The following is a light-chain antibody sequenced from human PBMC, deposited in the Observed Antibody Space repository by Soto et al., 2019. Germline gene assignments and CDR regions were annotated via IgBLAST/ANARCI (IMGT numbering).Light chain of an antibody. J-gene: IGKJ1*01. CDR1: QSVSSY. Sequence: EIVLTPSPATLSLSPGERANLSCRASQSVSSYLAWYQQKFGQAPRLLIYDASNRATGIPARFSGSGSATDFTLTISSLEPEDFAIYYCQQRYNWPLTFGQGTKVDIK. CDR2: DAS. CDR3: QQRYNWPLT. V-gene: IGKV3-11*01.